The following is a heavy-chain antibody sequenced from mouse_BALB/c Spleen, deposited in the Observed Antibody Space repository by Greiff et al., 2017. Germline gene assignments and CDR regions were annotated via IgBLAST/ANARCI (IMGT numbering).Heavy chain of an antibody. Sequence: EVKLMESGGGLVQPGGSLKLSCAASGFTFSSYTMSWVRQTPEKRLEWVAYISNGGGSTYYPDTVKGRFTISRDNAKNTLYLQMSSLKSEDTAMYYCARQRGFGITGPYYAMDYWGQGTSVTVSS. D-gene: IGHD2-4*01. CDR1: GFTFSSYT. J-gene: IGHJ4*01. V-gene: IGHV5-12-2*01. CDR3: ARQRGFGITGPYYAMDY. CDR2: ISNGGGST.